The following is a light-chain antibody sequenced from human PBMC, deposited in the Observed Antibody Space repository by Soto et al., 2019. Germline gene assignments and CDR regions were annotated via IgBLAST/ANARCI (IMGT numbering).Light chain of an antibody. Sequence: EIVLTQSPATLSLSPGERATLSCRASQSVSTYLAWYQQKPGQPPRLLIYDASNRATGIPARFSGSGSGTAFTLPISSLETEDFAVYYCQQRSNWPLVTFGHGTRVDV. J-gene: IGKJ3*01. CDR1: QSVSTY. CDR3: QQRSNWPLVT. V-gene: IGKV3-11*01. CDR2: DAS.